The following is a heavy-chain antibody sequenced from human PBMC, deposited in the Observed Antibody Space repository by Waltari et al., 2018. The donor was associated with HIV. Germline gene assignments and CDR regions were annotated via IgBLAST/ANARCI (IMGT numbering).Heavy chain of an antibody. Sequence: VQLEQWGTGLLKPSETLSLTCAVYGGSLSGFLWSWVRQPPGNGLEWIGDIVHDGTTNYNPALKSRATVSITGSKNQFSLKLNSMTAADTGVYYCARLEALLPGVVIVRDVWGQGTLVTVSS. CDR2: IVHDGTT. J-gene: IGHJ4*02. V-gene: IGHV4-34*02. CDR3: ARLEALLPGVVIVRDV. CDR1: GGSLSGFL. D-gene: IGHD3-3*01.